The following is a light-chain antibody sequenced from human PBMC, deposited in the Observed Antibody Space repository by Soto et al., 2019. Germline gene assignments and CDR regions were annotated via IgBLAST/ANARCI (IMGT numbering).Light chain of an antibody. CDR1: QRILHSNGNNY. J-gene: IGKJ4*01. V-gene: IGKV2-28*01. Sequence: QSPLSKPRNTGESGTIVCSASQRILHSNGNNYLDWYLQKPGQSPQLLIYLGSIRASGVPDRFGVGGSGTDFTLRIIRVEAEDVGFDHCMQSLRAPALTVGGGTKVDIK. CDR2: LGS. CDR3: MQSLRAPALT.